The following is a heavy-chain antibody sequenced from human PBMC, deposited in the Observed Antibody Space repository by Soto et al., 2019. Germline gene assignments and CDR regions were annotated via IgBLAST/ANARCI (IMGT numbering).Heavy chain of an antibody. CDR2: ISSNGGST. V-gene: IGHV3-64*04. D-gene: IGHD3-10*01. CDR1: GFPFNVYD. J-gene: IGHJ4*02. CDR3: ARDRRNYYGSGSYLDY. Sequence: PGGSLRLSCSASGFPFNVYDVLWVRRAPGKGLEYVSGISSNGGSTYYADSVRGRFTISRDNSKNTLYLQMSSLRAEDTAVYYCARDRRNYYGSGSYLDYWGQGTLVTVSS.